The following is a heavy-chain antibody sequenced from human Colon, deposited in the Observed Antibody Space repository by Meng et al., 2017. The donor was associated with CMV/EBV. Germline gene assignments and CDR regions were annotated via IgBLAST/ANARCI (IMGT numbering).Heavy chain of an antibody. D-gene: IGHD2-21*02. CDR2: FSATNYD. J-gene: IGHJ3*01. CDR1: GASVTSGSYY. CDR3: ARVKAFCSGDCYSGSAFDV. Sequence: GSLRLSCTVSGASVTSGSYYWTWIRQSPGKGLEWIGHFSATNYDNYSPSLKSRVSTSLDTSKNQFSLKLHSVTAADTAVYYCARVKAFCSGDCYSGSAFDVWGQGTMVTVSS. V-gene: IGHV4-61*01.